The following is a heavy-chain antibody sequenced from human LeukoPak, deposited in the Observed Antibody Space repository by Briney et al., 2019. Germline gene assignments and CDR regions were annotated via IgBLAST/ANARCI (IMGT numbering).Heavy chain of an antibody. CDR1: GFSFNTCA. V-gene: IGHV3-23*01. J-gene: IGHJ4*02. D-gene: IGHD6-6*01. CDR3: AKDGHFTIPARPSY. CDR2: ISGGGRST. Sequence: PGGSLRLSCAASGFSFNTCAMSWVRQAPGKGLEWVSTISGGGRSTDYADSVKGRFTISRDNSKNTLFLQMNSLRAEDTAIYYCAKDGHFTIPARPSYWGQGTLVTVSS.